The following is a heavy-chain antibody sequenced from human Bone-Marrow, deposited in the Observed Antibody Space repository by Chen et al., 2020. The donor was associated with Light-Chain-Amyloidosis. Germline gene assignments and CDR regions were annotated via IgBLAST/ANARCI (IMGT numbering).Heavy chain of an antibody. D-gene: IGHD4-17*01. J-gene: IGHJ6*02. CDR1: GFTFSNAW. Sequence: EVQLVESGGGLVKPGGSLRLSCAASGFTFSNAWMSWVRQAPGKGLEWVGRIKSKTDGGTTDYAAPVKGRFTISRDDSKNTLYLQMNSLKTEDTAVYYCTTDGRNYGDYPLAYYYYGMDVWGQGTTVTVSS. CDR2: IKSKTDGGTT. V-gene: IGHV3-15*01. CDR3: TTDGRNYGDYPLAYYYYGMDV.